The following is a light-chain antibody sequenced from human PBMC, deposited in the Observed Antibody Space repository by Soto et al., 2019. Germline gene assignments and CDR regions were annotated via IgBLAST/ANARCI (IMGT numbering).Light chain of an antibody. V-gene: IGKV1-39*01. J-gene: IGKJ1*01. CDR3: QESYSGRPT. CDR1: QTTKTY. CDR2: AAS. Sequence: DVQLTQSPSSLSASLGDRVTITCRASQTTKTYLNWYQQKPGKAPQLLIYAASNLQDGVPSRFSGSGSETDFTLTISSLQPEDFATYYCQESYSGRPTFDQGTKVDVK.